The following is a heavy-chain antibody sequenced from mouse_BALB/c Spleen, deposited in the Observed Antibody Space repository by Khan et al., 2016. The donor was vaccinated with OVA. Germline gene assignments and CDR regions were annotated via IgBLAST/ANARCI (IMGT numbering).Heavy chain of an antibody. CDR3: ARDYWDVFAY. CDR2: IDPANGNT. Sequence: VQLKQSGAELVKPGASVKLSCTASGFNIKDTYMHWVKQRPEQGLEWIGRIDPANGNTKYDQKFQDQATITADTSSNTAYLQLSSLTSEDTAVYYCARDYWDVFAYWGQGTLVTVSA. V-gene: IGHV14-3*02. CDR1: GFNIKDTY. D-gene: IGHD4-1*01. J-gene: IGHJ3*01.